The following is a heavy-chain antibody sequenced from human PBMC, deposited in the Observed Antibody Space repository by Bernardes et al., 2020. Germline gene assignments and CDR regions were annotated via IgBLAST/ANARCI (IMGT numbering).Heavy chain of an antibody. D-gene: IGHD3-3*01. CDR1: GGSVSSGSYY. CDR3: ARDKEWSGWFDP. J-gene: IGHJ5*02. Sequence: SETLSLTCTVSGGSVSSGSYYWSWIRQPPGKGLEWIGYIYYSGSTNYNPSLKSRVTISVDTSKNQFSLELSSVTAADTAVYYCARDKEWSGWFDPWGQGTLVTVSS. V-gene: IGHV4-61*01. CDR2: IYYSGST.